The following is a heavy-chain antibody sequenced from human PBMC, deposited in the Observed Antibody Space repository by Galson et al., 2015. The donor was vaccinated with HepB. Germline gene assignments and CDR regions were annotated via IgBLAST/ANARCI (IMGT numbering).Heavy chain of an antibody. J-gene: IGHJ4*02. CDR1: GYSFTSYW. V-gene: IGHV5-10-1*01. D-gene: IGHD3-10*01. CDR2: IDPSDSYT. CDR3: ARYALNYYGSGSYHTQ. Sequence: QSGAEVKKPGESLRISCKGSGYSFTSYWISWVRQMPGKGLEWMGRIDPSDSYTNYSPSFQGHVTISADKSISTAYLQWSSLKASDTAMYYCARYALNYYGSGSYHTQWGQGTLVTVSS.